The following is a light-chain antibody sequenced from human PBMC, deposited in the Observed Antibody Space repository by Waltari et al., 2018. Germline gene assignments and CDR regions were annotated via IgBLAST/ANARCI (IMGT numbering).Light chain of an antibody. CDR2: GAS. V-gene: IGKV3-15*01. J-gene: IGKJ2*01. CDR1: QSVSSN. Sequence: EIVMTQSQATLSVSPGERATLSCWASQSVSSNLAWYQQKPGQAPRLLIYGASTRATGIPARFSGSGSGTEFTLTISSLQSEDFAVYYCQQYNNWPPVTFGQGTKLEIK. CDR3: QQYNNWPPVT.